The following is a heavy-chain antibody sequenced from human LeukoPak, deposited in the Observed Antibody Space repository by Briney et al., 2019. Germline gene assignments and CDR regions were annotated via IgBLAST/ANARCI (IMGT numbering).Heavy chain of an antibody. J-gene: IGHJ4*02. CDR2: ISGSGAST. CDR3: AKDQEVATTYPSLFDY. D-gene: IGHD5-24*01. Sequence: GGSLRLSCAASGFTFSIYAMSWVRQAPGKGLEWVSAISGSGASTYYTDSVKGRFTISRDNSKNTVYLQMNSLRAEDTAVYYCAKDQEVATTYPSLFDYCGQGTLVTVSS. V-gene: IGHV3-23*01. CDR1: GFTFSIYA.